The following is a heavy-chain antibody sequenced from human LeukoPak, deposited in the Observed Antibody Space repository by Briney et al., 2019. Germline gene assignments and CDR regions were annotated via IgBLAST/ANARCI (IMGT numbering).Heavy chain of an antibody. V-gene: IGHV3-21*01. CDR2: ISSSSSYI. Sequence: PGGSLRLSCAASGFTFSSYSMNWVRQAPGKGLEWVSSISSSSSYIYYADSVKGRFTISRDNAKNSLYLQMNSLRAEDTAVYYCARAGENGSGNWIDYWGQGTLVTVSS. D-gene: IGHD3-10*01. J-gene: IGHJ4*02. CDR1: GFTFSSYS. CDR3: ARAGENGSGNWIDY.